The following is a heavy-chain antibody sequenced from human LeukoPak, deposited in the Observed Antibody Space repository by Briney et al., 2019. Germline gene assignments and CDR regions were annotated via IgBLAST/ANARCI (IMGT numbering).Heavy chain of an antibody. CDR1: GFTFSSYA. D-gene: IGHD2-15*01. CDR3: AKGYCSGGSRYCFDP. CDR2: ISGSGGST. V-gene: IGHV3-23*01. Sequence: GGSLRLSCAASGFTFSSYAMSWVRQAPGKGLEWVSAISGSGGSTYYADSVKGRFTISRDNSKNTLYLQMNSLRAEDTAVYYCAKGYCSGGSRYCFDPWGQGTLVTVSS. J-gene: IGHJ5*02.